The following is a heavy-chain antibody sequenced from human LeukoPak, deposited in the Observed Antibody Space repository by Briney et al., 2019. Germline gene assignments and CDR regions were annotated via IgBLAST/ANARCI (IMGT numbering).Heavy chain of an antibody. CDR2: IYYHGNT. V-gene: IGHV4-59*01. Sequence: SETLSLTCTVSGGSINNYFWSWIRQSPGKGLEWIGYIYYHGNTNYNPSLKSRGIISLVTSRTQFSLQFNSVTAADTAVYYCARGRNVWGGYRDDAFDVWGQGTRVTVSS. D-gene: IGHD3-16*02. CDR1: GGSINNYF. CDR3: ARGRNVWGGYRDDAFDV. J-gene: IGHJ3*01.